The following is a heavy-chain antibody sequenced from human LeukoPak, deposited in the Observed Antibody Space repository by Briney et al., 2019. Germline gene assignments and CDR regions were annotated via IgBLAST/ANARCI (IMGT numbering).Heavy chain of an antibody. CDR2: MYYSGST. J-gene: IGHJ4*02. V-gene: IGHV4-39*01. D-gene: IGHD1-26*01. CDR1: SGSISNSTFY. CDR3: ARRSDSGSDDGEDYFDY. Sequence: SETLSLTCTVSSGSISNSTFYWGWIRQPPGKGLEWIGSMYYSGSTYHNPSLKSRVTITVDTSKNQFSLKMTSVTAADTAVYYCARRSDSGSDDGEDYFDYWGQGTLVTVSS.